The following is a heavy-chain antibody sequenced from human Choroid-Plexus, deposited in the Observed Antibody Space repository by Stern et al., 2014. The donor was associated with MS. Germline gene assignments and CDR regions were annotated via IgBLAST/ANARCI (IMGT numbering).Heavy chain of an antibody. V-gene: IGHV3-30*18. CDR2: VSYDGSNK. Sequence: VQLVESGGGVVQPGRPLRLSCVASGFTFGSCAMHWVRQAPGKGLASAAGVSYDGSNKYYADSVKGRFTISRDNSQNTLYMQMSSLRPEDTAVYYCAKDRQYLTYFFDHWGQGSLVTVSS. D-gene: IGHD2/OR15-2a*01. J-gene: IGHJ5*02. CDR3: AKDRQYLTYFFDH. CDR1: GFTFGSCA.